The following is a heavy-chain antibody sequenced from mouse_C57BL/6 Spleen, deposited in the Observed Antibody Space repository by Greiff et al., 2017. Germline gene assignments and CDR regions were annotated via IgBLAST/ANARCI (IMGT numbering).Heavy chain of an antibody. CDR2: IDPSDSYT. CDR1: GYTFTSYW. CDR3: ARRGGYYAMDY. D-gene: IGHD1-1*02. J-gene: IGHJ4*01. V-gene: IGHV1-69*01. Sequence: QVQLQQPGAELVMPGASVKLSCKASGYTFTSYWMHWVKQRPGQGLELIGEIDPSDSYTNYNQKFKGKSTLTVDKSSSTAYMQLSSLTSEDSAVYYCARRGGYYAMDYWGQGTSVTVSS.